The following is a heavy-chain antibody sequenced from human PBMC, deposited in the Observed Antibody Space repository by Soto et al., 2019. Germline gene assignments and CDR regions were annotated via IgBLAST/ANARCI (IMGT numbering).Heavy chain of an antibody. CDR1: GYTFTSYG. D-gene: IGHD5-18*01. Sequence: QVQLVQSGAEVKKPGASVKVSCNASGYTFTSYGISWVRQAPGQGLEWMGWISAYNGNTNYAQKLQGRVTMTTDTSTSTADMELRSLRSDDTAVYYCASSLLVGYGLEGESDWGQGTLVTVSS. CDR3: ASSLLVGYGLEGESD. V-gene: IGHV1-18*01. J-gene: IGHJ4*02. CDR2: ISAYNGNT.